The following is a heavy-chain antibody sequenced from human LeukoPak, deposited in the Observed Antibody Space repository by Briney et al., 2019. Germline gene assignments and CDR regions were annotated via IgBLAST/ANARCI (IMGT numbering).Heavy chain of an antibody. V-gene: IGHV3-48*03. Sequence: GGSLRLSCAASGFTFSSXXXXXXXXXXXXXXXXXXXISSXXXXXXXADXVKGRFTIXRDNAXNSLYLQMNSLRAEDTAVYYXAXXSGYCTNGVCQTTYYYYYMDVWGKGTTVTVSS. CDR1: GFTFSSXX. D-gene: IGHD2-8*01. J-gene: IGHJ6*03. CDR2: ISSXXXXX. CDR3: AXXSGYCTNGVCQTTYYYYYMDV.